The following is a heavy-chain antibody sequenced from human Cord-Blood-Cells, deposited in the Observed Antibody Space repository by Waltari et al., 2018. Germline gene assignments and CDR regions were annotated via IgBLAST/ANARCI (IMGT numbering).Heavy chain of an antibody. CDR3: ARGVVTIFGVVSNFDY. D-gene: IGHD3-3*01. V-gene: IGHV1-46*01. Sequence: QVQLVQSGAEVKQPGASVKVSRKASGYTFTSYHMHWVRQAPAQGLEWMGIINPSCGSTSYAQKFQGRVTMTRDTSTSTVYMELSSLRSEDTAVYYCARGVVTIFGVVSNFDYWGQGTLVTVSS. CDR1: GYTFTSYH. CDR2: INPSCGST. J-gene: IGHJ4*02.